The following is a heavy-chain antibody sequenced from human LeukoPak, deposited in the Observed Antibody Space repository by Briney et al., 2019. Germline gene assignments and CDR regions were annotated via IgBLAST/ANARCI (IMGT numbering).Heavy chain of an antibody. V-gene: IGHV1-69*01. D-gene: IGHD3-22*01. J-gene: IGHJ4*02. CDR2: IIPIFGTA. Sequence: EASVKVSCKASGGTFSSYAISWVRQAPGQGLEWMGGIIPIFGTANYAQKFQGRVTITADESTSTAYMELSSLRSEDTAVYYCASHYYDSRGYDYWGQGTLVTVSS. CDR1: GGTFSSYA. CDR3: ASHYYDSRGYDY.